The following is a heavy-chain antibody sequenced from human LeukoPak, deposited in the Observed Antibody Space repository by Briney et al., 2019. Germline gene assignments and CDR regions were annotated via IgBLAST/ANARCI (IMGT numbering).Heavy chain of an antibody. Sequence: GGSLRLSCAASGFTFSSYGMHWVRQAPGKGLEWVAVISYDGSNKYYADSVKGRFTISRDNSKNTLYLQMNSLRAEDTAVYYCARDQVWLVLDYWGQGTLVTVSS. J-gene: IGHJ4*02. V-gene: IGHV3-30*19. CDR2: ISYDGSNK. CDR3: ARDQVWLVLDY. CDR1: GFTFSSYG. D-gene: IGHD6-19*01.